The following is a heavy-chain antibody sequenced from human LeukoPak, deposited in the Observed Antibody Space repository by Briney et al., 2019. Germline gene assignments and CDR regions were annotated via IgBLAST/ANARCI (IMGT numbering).Heavy chain of an antibody. CDR3: ARDPARYCSSTSCPGYNWFDP. J-gene: IGHJ5*02. CDR2: ISYDGSNK. D-gene: IGHD2-2*01. CDR1: GFTFSSYA. V-gene: IGHV3-30-3*01. Sequence: PGGSLRLSCAASGFTFSSYAMHWVRQAPGKGLEWVAVISYDGSNKYYADSVKGRFTISRDNSKNTLYLQMNSLRAEDTAVYYCARDPARYCSSTSCPGYNWFDPWGQGTLVTVSS.